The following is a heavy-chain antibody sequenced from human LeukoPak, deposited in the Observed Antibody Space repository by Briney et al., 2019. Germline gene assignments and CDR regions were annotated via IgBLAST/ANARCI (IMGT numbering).Heavy chain of an antibody. D-gene: IGHD3-16*01. CDR2: ISSSSSYI. CDR3: ARDWVARFGAYYFDY. J-gene: IGHJ4*02. Sequence: GGSLRLSCAASGFTFSSYSMNWVRQAPGKGLEWVSSISSSSSYIYYADSVKGRFTISRDNAKNSLYLQMNSLRAEDTAVYYCARDWVARFGAYYFDYWGQGTLVTVSS. V-gene: IGHV3-21*04. CDR1: GFTFSSYS.